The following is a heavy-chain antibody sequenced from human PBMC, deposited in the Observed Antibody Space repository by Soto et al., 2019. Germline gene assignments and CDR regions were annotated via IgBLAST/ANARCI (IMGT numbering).Heavy chain of an antibody. V-gene: IGHV3-30*18. CDR3: AKPLQRTGYYYDIWYFDL. D-gene: IGHD3-22*01. CDR1: GFTFSSYG. J-gene: IGHJ2*01. Sequence: QVQLVESGGGVVQPGRSLRLSCAASGFTFSSYGMHWVRQAPGKGLEWVAVISHDGSTIYYADSVKGRFTISRDNSNNTVDLQMNSLRAEDTAVYYCAKPLQRTGYYYDIWYFDLWGRGTVVTVSS. CDR2: ISHDGSTI.